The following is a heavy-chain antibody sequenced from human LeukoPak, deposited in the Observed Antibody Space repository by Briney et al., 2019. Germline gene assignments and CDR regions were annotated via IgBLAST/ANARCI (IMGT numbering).Heavy chain of an antibody. Sequence: GGSLRLSRAASGFTFSGYSGYTMNWVRQAPGKGLEWLSALSGSGGRTYYADSVKGRFTISRDNSKNTLYLQMNSLRAEDTAVYYCAKDRVGATLYFDYWGQGTLLTVSS. D-gene: IGHD1-26*01. V-gene: IGHV3-23*01. CDR3: AKDRVGATLYFDY. CDR2: LSGSGGRT. CDR1: GFTFSGYSGYT. J-gene: IGHJ4*02.